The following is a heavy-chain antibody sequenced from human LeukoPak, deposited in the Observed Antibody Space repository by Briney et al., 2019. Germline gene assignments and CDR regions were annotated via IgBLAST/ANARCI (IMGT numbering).Heavy chain of an antibody. J-gene: IGHJ3*02. V-gene: IGHV1-18*01. D-gene: IGHD3-22*01. CDR3: ARERLLLPHSSYDAFDI. CDR2: ISAYNGNT. Sequence: ASVTVSCKASGYTFINYGISWVRQAPGQGLEWMGWISAYNGNTNYVKKLQGRVAMTTDASTNTAYMELRSLRSDDTAVYYCARERLLLPHSSYDAFDIWGQGTVVTVSS. CDR1: GYTFINYG.